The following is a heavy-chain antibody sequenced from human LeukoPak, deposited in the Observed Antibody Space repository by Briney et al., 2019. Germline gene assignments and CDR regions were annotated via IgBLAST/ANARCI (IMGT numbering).Heavy chain of an antibody. Sequence: PGGSLRLSCAASGFIFSDDGMHWVRQTPGKGLEWLAFIFYDGRNKYYADSVKGRFNISRDNAKNSLYLQMNSLRAEDTAVYYCARLREIPVFGVVTKSTSYFDYWGQGTLVTVSS. V-gene: IGHV3-30*12. J-gene: IGHJ4*02. CDR1: GFIFSDDG. CDR3: ARLREIPVFGVVTKSTSYFDY. D-gene: IGHD3-3*01. CDR2: IFYDGRNK.